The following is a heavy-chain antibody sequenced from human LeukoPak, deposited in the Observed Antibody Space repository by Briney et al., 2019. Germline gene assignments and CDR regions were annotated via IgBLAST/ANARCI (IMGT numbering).Heavy chain of an antibody. CDR3: ARDGESPTSY. Sequence: PGGSLRLSCAASGFTFSSYAMSWVRQAPGKGLEWVSSISSSSSYIYYADSVKGRFTISRDNAKNSLYLQMNSLRAEDTAVYYCARDGESPTSYWGQGTLVTVSS. J-gene: IGHJ4*02. CDR2: ISSSSSYI. D-gene: IGHD3-10*01. V-gene: IGHV3-21*01. CDR1: GFTFSSYA.